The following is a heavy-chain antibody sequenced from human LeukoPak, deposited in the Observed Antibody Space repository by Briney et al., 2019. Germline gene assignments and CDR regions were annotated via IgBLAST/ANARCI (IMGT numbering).Heavy chain of an antibody. D-gene: IGHD2-15*01. CDR3: TKGLCSGGKCHCDDAFNM. Sequence: GGSLRLSCAASGLSFTNAWMTWVRQAPGRGLEWVGRIKSKTNDGTTDYAAPVKGRFTISRDDSKNTVYLQMNSLRTEDTAVYYCTKGLCSGGKCHCDDAFNMWGQGTMVTVSS. V-gene: IGHV3-15*01. CDR1: GLSFTNAW. J-gene: IGHJ3*02. CDR2: IKSKTNDGTT.